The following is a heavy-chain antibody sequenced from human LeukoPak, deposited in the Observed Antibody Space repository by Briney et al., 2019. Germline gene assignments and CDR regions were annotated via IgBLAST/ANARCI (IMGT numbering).Heavy chain of an antibody. V-gene: IGHV3-7*01. CDR1: GFTFSSNW. CDR2: IKQDGSEK. CDR3: AELGITMIGGV. J-gene: IGHJ6*04. Sequence: GGYLRLSCAASGFTFSSNWLSWVRQAPGKGLEGVANIKQDGSEKYYVDYVKGRFTISRDNAKNSLDLQMNSLRAEETAVYYRAELGITMIGGVWGKGTTVTISS. D-gene: IGHD3-10*02.